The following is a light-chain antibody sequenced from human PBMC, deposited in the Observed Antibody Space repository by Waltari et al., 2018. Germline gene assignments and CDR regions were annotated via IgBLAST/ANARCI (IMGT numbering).Light chain of an antibody. V-gene: IGKV1-39*01. CDR3: QHSYSPRT. J-gene: IGKJ1*01. CDR2: AAS. CDR1: QSISSY. Sequence: DIQMTQSPSSLSASVGDRVTITCRASQSISSYLNWYQQKPGKAPNLLIFAASNLQSGVPSRFSGSGSVTDFTPTITSLQPEDFATYFCQHSYSPRTFGQGTKVEIE.